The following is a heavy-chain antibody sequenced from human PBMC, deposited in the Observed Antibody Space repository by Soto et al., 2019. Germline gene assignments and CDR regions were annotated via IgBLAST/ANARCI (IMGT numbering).Heavy chain of an antibody. Sequence: WIWIRQAPGTGQEYIGYIFYTGVTNYNPSLSSRFTISLDTSKNHFSLKLNSMTAADTAVYYCVRVLDSSWYADLWGRGTLVTVSS. CDR3: VRVLDSSWYADL. V-gene: IGHV4-61*03. J-gene: IGHJ2*01. CDR2: IFYTGVT. D-gene: IGHD3-22*01.